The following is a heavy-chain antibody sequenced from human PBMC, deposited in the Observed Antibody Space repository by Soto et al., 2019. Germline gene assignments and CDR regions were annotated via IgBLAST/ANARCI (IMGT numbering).Heavy chain of an antibody. CDR1: GVSIGSGNW. CDR2: IFHDGTA. CDR3: ARLVYDTRLNYMYFDF. V-gene: IGHV4-4*02. D-gene: IGHD2-8*01. J-gene: IGHJ4*02. Sequence: KASETLSLTCAVSGVSIGSGNWWTWVRQTPQRGLEYIGEIFHDGTANYYPSFERRVAISVDTPKNQFSLKLTTVTAADTAIYFCARLVYDTRLNYMYFDFWGQGALVTVSS.